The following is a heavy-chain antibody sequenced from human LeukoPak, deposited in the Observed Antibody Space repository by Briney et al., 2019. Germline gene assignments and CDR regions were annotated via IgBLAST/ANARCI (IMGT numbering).Heavy chain of an antibody. CDR2: INTKCGDT. CDR1: GYTFTRND. V-gene: IGHV1-8*03. CDR3: ARVDGSPDY. J-gene: IGHJ4*02. Sequence: ASVKVSCKASGYTFTRNDINWVRQATGQGLEWMGWINTKCGDTGYAQKFRGRVTITRDTSISTVYMELSSLRSEDTAVYFCARVDGSPDYWGQGTLVTVSS. D-gene: IGHD2-15*01.